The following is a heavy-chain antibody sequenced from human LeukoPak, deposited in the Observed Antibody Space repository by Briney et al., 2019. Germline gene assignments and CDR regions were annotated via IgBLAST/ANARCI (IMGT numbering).Heavy chain of an antibody. CDR2: IIPIFGTA. J-gene: IGHJ5*02. CDR3: ARDFGRGNWFDP. Sequence: SVKVSCKASGYTFTSYGISWVRQAPGQGLEWMGGIIPIFGTANYAQKFQGRVTITTDESASTAYMELRSLRSDDTAVYYCARDFGRGNWFDPWGQGTLVTVSS. CDR1: GYTFTSYG. D-gene: IGHD3-10*01. V-gene: IGHV1-69*05.